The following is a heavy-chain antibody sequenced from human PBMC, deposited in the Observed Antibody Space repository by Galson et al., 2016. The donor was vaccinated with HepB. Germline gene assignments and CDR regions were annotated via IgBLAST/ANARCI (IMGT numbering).Heavy chain of an antibody. V-gene: IGHV1-8*01. J-gene: IGHJ6*02. CDR2: MNPNSGNT. CDR3: ARAGLKLGQYYYYYYGMDV. Sequence: SVKVSCKASGYSFNSYDINWVRQATGQGLEWMGWMNPNSGNTVYAQKFQGRVTMTRHTSISTAYMELSSLRSEDTAVYYCARAGLKLGQYYYYYYGMDVWGQGTTVTVSS. CDR1: GYSFNSYD. D-gene: IGHD7-27*01.